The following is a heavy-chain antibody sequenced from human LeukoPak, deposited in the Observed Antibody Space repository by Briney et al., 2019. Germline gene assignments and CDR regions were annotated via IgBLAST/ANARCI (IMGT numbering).Heavy chain of an antibody. J-gene: IGHJ4*02. CDR2: IKQDGSVK. D-gene: IGHD3-16*02. V-gene: IGHV3-7*01. Sequence: PGGSLRLSCAASGFTFSSYWMSWVRQAPGKGLEWVASIKQDGSVKYYVGSVKGRFTISRDNAKNSLYLEMNSLRAEDTAVYYCASERLGELSFDYWGQGTLVTVSS. CDR3: ASERLGELSFDY. CDR1: GFTFSSYW.